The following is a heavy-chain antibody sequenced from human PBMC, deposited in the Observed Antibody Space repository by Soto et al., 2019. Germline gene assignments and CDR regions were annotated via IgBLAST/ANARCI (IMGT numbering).Heavy chain of an antibody. CDR2: IHYSGST. Sequence: QLQLQESGPGLVKPSETLSLTCTVSGGSISSSSYYWGWIRQPPGKGLEWIGSIHYSGSTYYNPTLKSRVTISVDTSKNQFSLQLSSVTAADTAVYYCARRTSGYCSGGSCYSGYFQHWGQGTLVTVSS. CDR3: ARRTSGYCSGGSCYSGYFQH. V-gene: IGHV4-39*01. D-gene: IGHD2-15*01. CDR1: GGSISSSSYY. J-gene: IGHJ1*01.